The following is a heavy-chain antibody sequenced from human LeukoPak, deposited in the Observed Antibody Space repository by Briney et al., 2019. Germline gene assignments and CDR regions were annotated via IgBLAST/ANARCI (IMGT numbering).Heavy chain of an antibody. D-gene: IGHD6-13*01. CDR3: ARGEGQQLVRGIFTTYYYYYYGMDV. Sequence: SETLSLTCAVYGGSFSGYYWSWIRQPPGKGLEWIGEINHSGSTNYNPSLKSRVTISVDTSKNQFSLKLSSVTAADTAVYYCARGEGQQLVRGIFTTYYYYYYGMDVWGQGTTVTVSS. J-gene: IGHJ6*02. CDR2: INHSGST. V-gene: IGHV4-34*01. CDR1: GGSFSGYY.